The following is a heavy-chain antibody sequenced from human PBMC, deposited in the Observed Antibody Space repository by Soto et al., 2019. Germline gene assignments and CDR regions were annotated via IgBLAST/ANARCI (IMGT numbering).Heavy chain of an antibody. V-gene: IGHV1-46*01. CDR2: ITPGGGIT. J-gene: IGHJ4*02. Sequence: QVQLVQSGAEVKKPGASVRVSCKASGYTFTTYDIHWVRQAPGLGLEWMGIITPGGGITSYAQKFKGRITMNRDTYTRTVYMEMSSLRSEDTAMYYCAKVRSELVPLYFDTWGQGTLVTVSS. CDR3: AKVRSELVPLYFDT. D-gene: IGHD6-13*01. CDR1: GYTFTTYD.